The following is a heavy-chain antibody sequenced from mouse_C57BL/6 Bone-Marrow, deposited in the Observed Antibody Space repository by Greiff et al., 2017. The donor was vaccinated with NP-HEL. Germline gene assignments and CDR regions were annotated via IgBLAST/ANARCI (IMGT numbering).Heavy chain of an antibody. CDR1: GYTFTSYW. D-gene: IGHD1-1*01. CDR2: IDPSDSYT. V-gene: IGHV1-69*01. J-gene: IGHJ2*01. Sequence: VQLQQPGAELVMPGASVKLSCKASGYTFTSYWMHWVKQRPGQGLEWIGEIDPSDSYTNYNQKFKGKSTLTVDKSSSTAYMQLSSLTSEDSAVYYCARKVYGSTLYYFDYWGQGTTLTVSS. CDR3: ARKVYGSTLYYFDY.